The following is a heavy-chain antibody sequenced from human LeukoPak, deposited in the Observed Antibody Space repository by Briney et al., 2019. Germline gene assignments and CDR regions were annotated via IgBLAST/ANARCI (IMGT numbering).Heavy chain of an antibody. CDR3: ARQPTYYYGLDV. CDR2: IYYSGST. Sequence: PSETLSLTCTVSGGSISSYYWSWIRQPPGKGLEWIGDIYYSGSTKYNASLKRRVTISVDTSKNQFSLKLSSVTAADTAVYYCARQPTYYYGLDVWGQGTTVTVSS. CDR1: GGSISSYY. V-gene: IGHV4-59*08. J-gene: IGHJ6*02.